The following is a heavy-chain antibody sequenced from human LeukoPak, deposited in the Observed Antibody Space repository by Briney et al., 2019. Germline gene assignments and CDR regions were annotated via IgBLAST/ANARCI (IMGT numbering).Heavy chain of an antibody. Sequence: SLRLSCAASGFTFDDYAMHWVRQAPGKGLEWVSGISWNSGSIGYADSVKGRFTISRDNPKNSLYLQMNSLRAEDTALYYCAKGLSIAAAGPDYWGQGTLVTVSS. D-gene: IGHD6-13*01. V-gene: IGHV3-9*01. CDR1: GFTFDDYA. J-gene: IGHJ4*02. CDR3: AKGLSIAAAGPDY. CDR2: ISWNSGSI.